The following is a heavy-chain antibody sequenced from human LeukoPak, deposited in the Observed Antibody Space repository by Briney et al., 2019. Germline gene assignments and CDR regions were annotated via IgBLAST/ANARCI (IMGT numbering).Heavy chain of an antibody. J-gene: IGHJ6*02. V-gene: IGHV3-23*01. D-gene: IGHD3-22*01. CDR1: GFIFSSSA. CDR3: AKDSRESSGHFPYYYYYHYGLDV. Sequence: GGSLRLSCAASGFIFSSSAMSWVRQAPGKGLEWVSAISGGGDDTSYADSARGRFTVSRDNSKNTLYSQMNSLRAEDTAVYYCAKDSRESSGHFPYYYYYHYGLDVWGQGTTVTVSS. CDR2: ISGGGDDT.